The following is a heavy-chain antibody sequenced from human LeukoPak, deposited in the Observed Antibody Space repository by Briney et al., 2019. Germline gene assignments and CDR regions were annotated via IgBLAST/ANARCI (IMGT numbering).Heavy chain of an antibody. CDR1: GDSISTYY. Sequence: SETLSLTCTVSGDSISTYYWSWIRQPPGKGLEWIGYIYYSGSTDYNPSLKSRVTISVDTSKNQFSLKLISVTAADTAVYYCARDDSGSYHQLGVWGQGTTVTVSS. CDR3: ARDDSGSYHQLGV. CDR2: IYYSGST. D-gene: IGHD1-26*01. J-gene: IGHJ6*02. V-gene: IGHV4-59*01.